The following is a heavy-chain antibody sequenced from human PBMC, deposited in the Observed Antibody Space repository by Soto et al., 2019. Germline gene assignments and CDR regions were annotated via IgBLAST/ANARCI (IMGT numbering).Heavy chain of an antibody. CDR1: GFNFNNYG. CDR2: IWNDGNGY. J-gene: IGHJ6*02. CDR3: ARWQISPPTRGAASARGGMDV. V-gene: IGHV3-33*01. Sequence: QVQLVESGGGVVQPGRSLRLSCAASGFNFNNYGMHWVRQAPGKGLEWVAVIWNDGNGYYYANSVKGRFTISRDNSKNTLYLQMSRLRAEDTAVYYCARWQISPPTRGAASARGGMDVWGQGTTVTVSS. D-gene: IGHD6-13*01.